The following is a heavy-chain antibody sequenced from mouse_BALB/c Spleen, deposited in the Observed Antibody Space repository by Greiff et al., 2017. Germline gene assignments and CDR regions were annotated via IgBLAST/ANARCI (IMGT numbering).Heavy chain of an antibody. Sequence: QVQLQQPGAELVRPGASVKLSCKASGYTFTSYWMHWVKQRPGQGLEWIGYINPSTGYTEYNQKFKDKATLTADKSSSTAYMQLSSLTSEDSAVYYCASRFYDYDSFAYWGQGTLVTVSA. CDR2: INPSTGYT. D-gene: IGHD2-4*01. CDR3: ASRFYDYDSFAY. CDR1: GYTFTSYW. V-gene: IGHV1-7*01. J-gene: IGHJ3*01.